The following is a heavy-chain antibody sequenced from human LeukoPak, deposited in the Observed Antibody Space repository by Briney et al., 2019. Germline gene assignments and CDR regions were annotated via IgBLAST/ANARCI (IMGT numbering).Heavy chain of an antibody. D-gene: IGHD5-12*01. V-gene: IGHV3-23*01. Sequence: GGSLRLSCAASGFTFSSYAMSWVRQAPGKGLGWVSAISGSGGSTYYADSVKGRITISRDNSKNTLYLQMNSLRAEDTAVYYCARNENSGWGYFDYWGQGTLVTVSS. J-gene: IGHJ4*02. CDR1: GFTFSSYA. CDR3: ARNENSGWGYFDY. CDR2: ISGSGGST.